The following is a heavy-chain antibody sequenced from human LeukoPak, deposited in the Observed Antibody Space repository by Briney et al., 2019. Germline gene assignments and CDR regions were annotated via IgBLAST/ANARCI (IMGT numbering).Heavy chain of an antibody. D-gene: IGHD6-19*01. V-gene: IGHV3-30-3*01. CDR2: ISYDGSNK. Sequence: HPGGSLRLSCAASGFTFSSYAMHWVRQAPGKGLEWVAVISYDGSNKYYADSVKGRFTISRDNSKNALYLQMNSLRAEDTAVYYCGNGWDAFDIWGQGTMVTVSS. J-gene: IGHJ3*02. CDR1: GFTFSSYA. CDR3: GNGWDAFDI.